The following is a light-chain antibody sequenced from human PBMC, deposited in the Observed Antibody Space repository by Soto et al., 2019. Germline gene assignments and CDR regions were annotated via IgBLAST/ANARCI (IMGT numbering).Light chain of an antibody. CDR2: GAS. CDR1: QRVSSN. J-gene: IGKJ2*01. V-gene: IGKV3-15*01. Sequence: EVVMTQSPATLSVSPGERATLSCRASQRVSSNLAWYQQKPGQAPRLLIDGASTRATGLQARFSGSVSGTEFTLTISSLQSEDFPVCYCPKYHNWPSTLGQGTKLDIK. CDR3: PKYHNWPST.